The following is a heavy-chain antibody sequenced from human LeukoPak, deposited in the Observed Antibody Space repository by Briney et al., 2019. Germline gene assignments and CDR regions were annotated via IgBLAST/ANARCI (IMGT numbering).Heavy chain of an antibody. CDR3: AKGQSTGY. Sequence: PGGSLRLSCAASGFTFSSYSMNWVRQAPGKGLEWVSSISSSSSYIYYADSVKGRFTISRDNSKNTLYLQMNSLRAEDTAVYYCAKGQSTGYWGQGTLVTVSS. J-gene: IGHJ4*02. V-gene: IGHV3-21*04. CDR2: ISSSSSYI. CDR1: GFTFSSYS.